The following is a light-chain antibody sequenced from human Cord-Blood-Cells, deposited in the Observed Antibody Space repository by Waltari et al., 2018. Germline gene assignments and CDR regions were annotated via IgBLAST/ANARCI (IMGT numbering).Light chain of an antibody. CDR3: SSYTSSSTLV. CDR1: SSDVGGYNY. CDR2: EVS. J-gene: IGLJ2*01. Sequence: QSALTQPSPVSGSPGQSTTISCTGTSSDVGGYNYVSWYQQHPGHAPKLVIYEVSKRPSGVSNRFSGSKTGSTASLTISGLQAEDEADYYCSSYTSSSTLVFGGGTKLTVL. V-gene: IGLV2-14*01.